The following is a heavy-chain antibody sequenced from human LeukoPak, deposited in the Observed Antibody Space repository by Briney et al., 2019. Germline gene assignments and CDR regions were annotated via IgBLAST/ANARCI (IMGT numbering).Heavy chain of an antibody. J-gene: IGHJ6*02. CDR3: ARVLMRYKQQPLGYYYYYYGMDV. CDR1: GFTFSAYH. D-gene: IGHD5-24*01. V-gene: IGHV3-7*03. CDR2: IKQDGSEK. Sequence: GGSLRLSCAASGFTFSAYHINWVRRAPGKGLEWVANIKQDGSEKYYVDSVKGRFTISRDNAKNSLYLQMNSLRAEDTAVYYCARVLMRYKQQPLGYYYYYYGMDVWGQGTTVTVSS.